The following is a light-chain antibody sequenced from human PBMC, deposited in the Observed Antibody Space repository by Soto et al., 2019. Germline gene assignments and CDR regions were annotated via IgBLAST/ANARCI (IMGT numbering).Light chain of an antibody. CDR1: HSVSNYY. CDR2: GAS. CDR3: QQYGSSGT. V-gene: IGKV3-20*01. J-gene: IGKJ1*01. Sequence: EIELTQSPGTLSLSPGERATLSCMACHSVSNYYLAWYQQTPGQAPRLLIYGASNRATGIPDRFSGSGSGTDFTLTISRLGPEDFAVYYCQQYGSSGTFGQGTKVDIK.